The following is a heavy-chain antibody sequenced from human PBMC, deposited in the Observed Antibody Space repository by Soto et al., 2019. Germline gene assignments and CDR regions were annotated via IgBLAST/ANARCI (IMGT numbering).Heavy chain of an antibody. V-gene: IGHV1-69*13. CDR2: IIPIFGTA. CDR1: GYTFTSYG. D-gene: IGHD2-15*01. CDR3: ARDSGYCSGGSCYSYAFDI. Sequence: ASVKVSCKASGYTFTSYGISWVQQAPGQGLEWMGGIIPIFGTANYAQKFQGRVTITADESTSTAYMELSSLRSEDTAVYYCARDSGYCSGGSCYSYAFDIWGQGTMVTVSS. J-gene: IGHJ3*02.